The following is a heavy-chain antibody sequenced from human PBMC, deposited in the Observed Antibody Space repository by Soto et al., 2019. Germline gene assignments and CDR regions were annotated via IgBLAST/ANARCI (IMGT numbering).Heavy chain of an antibody. J-gene: IGHJ4*02. V-gene: IGHV3-23*01. CDR2: FTRGGTT. D-gene: IGHD2-15*01. Sequence: PGGSLRLSCEAAGFSFSDYSMTWVRQAPGRGLEGGSTFTRGGTTFYADSVKGRFTISSDNSKNTLSLQMHNLRAEDTARYYCAKRATTVPTPGNYFDCWGQGTLVTVSS. CDR1: GFSFSDYS. CDR3: AKRATTVPTPGNYFDC.